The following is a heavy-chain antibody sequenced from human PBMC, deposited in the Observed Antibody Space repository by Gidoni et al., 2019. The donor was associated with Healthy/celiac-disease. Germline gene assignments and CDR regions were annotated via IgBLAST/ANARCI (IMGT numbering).Heavy chain of an antibody. CDR1: GFTFSSYA. V-gene: IGHV3-30*04. D-gene: IGHD3-22*01. Sequence: QVQLVESGGGVVQPGRSLRLSCAASGFTFSSYAMHWLCQAPGKGLELVAVISYDGSKKYYADSVKGRLTISRDNSKNTLYLQMNSLRAEDTAVYYCARDLYYYDSSGYYLGGGDYYYGMDVWGQGTTVTVSS. J-gene: IGHJ6*02. CDR3: ARDLYYYDSSGYYLGGGDYYYGMDV. CDR2: ISYDGSKK.